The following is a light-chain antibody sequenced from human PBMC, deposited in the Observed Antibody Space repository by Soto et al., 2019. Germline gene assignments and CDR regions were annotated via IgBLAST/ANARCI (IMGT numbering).Light chain of an antibody. CDR3: QQYNNWPFH. J-gene: IGKJ3*01. V-gene: IGKV3-15*01. CDR2: GAS. Sequence: EIVMTQSPATLSVSPGERATLSCRASQSVSSNLAWYQQKPGQAPRLLIYGASTRATGIPARFSGSGSGTESTLNISSLQSEDFAVYYCQQYNNWPFHVGPGTKVVIK. CDR1: QSVSSN.